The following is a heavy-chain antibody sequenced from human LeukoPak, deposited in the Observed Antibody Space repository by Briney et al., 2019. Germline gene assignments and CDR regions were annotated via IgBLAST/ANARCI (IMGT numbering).Heavy chain of an antibody. CDR1: GFTFSSFA. V-gene: IGHV3-23*01. J-gene: IGHJ5*02. Sequence: PGGSLRLSCAASGFTFSSFAMSWVRQAPGKGLEWVSTISGSGGSTYYADSVKGRFTISRDNSKNTLYLQMNSLRAEDTAVYYCARHVVVAGNWFDPWGQGTLVTVSS. CDR2: ISGSGGST. CDR3: ARHVVVAGNWFDP. D-gene: IGHD2-15*01.